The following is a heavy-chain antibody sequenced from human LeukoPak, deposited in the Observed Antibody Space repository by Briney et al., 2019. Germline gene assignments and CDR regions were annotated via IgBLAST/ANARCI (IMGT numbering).Heavy chain of an antibody. CDR1: GYSFTTYW. CDR3: ARRPTLYGSGSYYEY. V-gene: IGHV5-51*01. Sequence: GESLKISCKGSGYSFTTYWIAWVRQMPGKGLEWMGIIYPGDSDTRYSPSFQGQVTISADKSIDTAYLQWSSLKASDTAMYYCARRPTLYGSGSYYEYWGQGTLVTVSS. J-gene: IGHJ4*02. D-gene: IGHD3-10*01. CDR2: IYPGDSDT.